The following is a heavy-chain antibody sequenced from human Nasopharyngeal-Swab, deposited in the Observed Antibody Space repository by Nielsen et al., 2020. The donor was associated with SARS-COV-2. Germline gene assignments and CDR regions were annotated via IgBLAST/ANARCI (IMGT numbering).Heavy chain of an antibody. J-gene: IGHJ5*02. V-gene: IGHV3-53*01. Sequence: VCLAPGMGLEWVSVIYSGGSTYYADSVKGRFTISRDNSKNTLYLQMNSLRAEDTAVYYCARERGVAAAGTWFDPWGQGTLVTVSS. CDR3: ARERGVAAAGTWFDP. D-gene: IGHD6-13*01. CDR2: IYSGGST.